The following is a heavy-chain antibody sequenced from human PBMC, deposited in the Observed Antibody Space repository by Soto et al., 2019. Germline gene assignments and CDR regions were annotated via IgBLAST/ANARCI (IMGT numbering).Heavy chain of an antibody. V-gene: IGHV3-23*01. CDR2: ISGSGATT. CDR1: GFTFSSYP. D-gene: IGHD3-22*01. J-gene: IGHJ4*02. Sequence: PGGSLRLSCAASGFTFSSYPMTWVRPAPGKGLEWVSGISGSGATTSYADSVKGRFTISRDTSKNTLYLQMDSLGAEDTAIYYCAKVVGDGNDYYDFWGQGTLVTVSS. CDR3: AKVVGDGNDYYDF.